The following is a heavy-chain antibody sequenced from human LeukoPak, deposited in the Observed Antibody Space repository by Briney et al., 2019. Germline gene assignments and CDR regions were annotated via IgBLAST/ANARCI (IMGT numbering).Heavy chain of an antibody. D-gene: IGHD3-3*01. CDR1: GYSFTSYW. Sequence: GESLRISCKGSGYSFTSYWIGWVRQMPGKGLEWMGIIYPGDSDTRYSPSFQGQVTISADKSISAAYLQWSSLKASDTAMYYCARGGPLYDFWSGSPTRVSWFDPWGQGTLVTVSS. V-gene: IGHV5-51*01. CDR3: ARGGPLYDFWSGSPTRVSWFDP. J-gene: IGHJ5*02. CDR2: IYPGDSDT.